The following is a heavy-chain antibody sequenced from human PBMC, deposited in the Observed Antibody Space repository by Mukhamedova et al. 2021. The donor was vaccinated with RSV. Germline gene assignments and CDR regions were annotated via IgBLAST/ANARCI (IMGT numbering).Heavy chain of an antibody. J-gene: IGHJ6*02. V-gene: IGHV3-7*04. Sequence: KGRFTISRDNAKNSLYLQMNSLRAEDTAVYYCAKDIVATISQPILKHYYYYYGMDVWGQGTTVTVSS. D-gene: IGHD5-12*01. CDR3: AKDIVATISQPILKHYYYYYGMDV.